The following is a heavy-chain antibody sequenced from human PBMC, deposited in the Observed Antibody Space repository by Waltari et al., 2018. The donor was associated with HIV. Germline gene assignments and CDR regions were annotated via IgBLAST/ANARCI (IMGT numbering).Heavy chain of an antibody. D-gene: IGHD3-22*01. V-gene: IGHV5-51*03. CDR3: ARSRGYYYDSSGYYTPDC. Sequence: EVQLVQSGAEVKKPGESLKISCKGSGYSFTSYWIGWVRQMPGKGLEWMGIIYPGDSDTRYSPSFQGQVTISADKSISTAYLQWSSLKASDTAMYYCARSRGYYYDSSGYYTPDCWGQGTLVTVSS. J-gene: IGHJ4*02. CDR1: GYSFTSYW. CDR2: IYPGDSDT.